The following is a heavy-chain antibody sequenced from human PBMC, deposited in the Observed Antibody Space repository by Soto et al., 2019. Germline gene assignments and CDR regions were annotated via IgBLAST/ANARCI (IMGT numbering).Heavy chain of an antibody. J-gene: IGHJ3*02. CDR3: AKDWGQWLVIDAFDI. D-gene: IGHD6-19*01. V-gene: IGHV3-30*18. Sequence: LRLSCAASGFTFSSYGMHWVRQAPGKGLEWVAVISYDGSNKYYADSVKGRFTISRDNSKNTLYLQMNSLRAEDTAVYYCAKDWGQWLVIDAFDIWGQGTMVTVSS. CDR2: ISYDGSNK. CDR1: GFTFSSYG.